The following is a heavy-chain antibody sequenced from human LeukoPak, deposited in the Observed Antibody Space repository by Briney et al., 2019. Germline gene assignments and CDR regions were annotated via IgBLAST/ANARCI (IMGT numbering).Heavy chain of an antibody. D-gene: IGHD3-22*01. CDR1: GESISSGIYY. Sequence: LSVTRRGSGESISSGIYYWTGIRQPAGKGLEGIGWIFSTGSTIYNPPLKSPETISVAPSKNKFSLRLSSVTPANTAVYYCARVTTGGYYHCWGQGTLVTV. CDR3: ARVTTGGYYHC. CDR2: IFSTGST. J-gene: IGHJ4*02. V-gene: IGHV4-61*02.